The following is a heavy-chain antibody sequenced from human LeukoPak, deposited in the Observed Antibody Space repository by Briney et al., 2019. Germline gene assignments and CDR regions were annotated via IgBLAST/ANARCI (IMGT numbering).Heavy chain of an antibody. D-gene: IGHD3-3*01. CDR2: INQDVSEK. CDR1: GFTFSNYW. CDR3: ARDKSDYDFWSGSQYWYFDI. J-gene: IGHJ2*01. Sequence: GGSLRLSCAASGFTFSNYWMSWVRQAPGKGLEWVANINQDVSEKYYVDSVKGRFTVSRDDAKNSLYLQMNTLRAEDTAVYYCARDKSDYDFWSGSQYWYFDIWGRGTLVTISS. V-gene: IGHV3-7*01.